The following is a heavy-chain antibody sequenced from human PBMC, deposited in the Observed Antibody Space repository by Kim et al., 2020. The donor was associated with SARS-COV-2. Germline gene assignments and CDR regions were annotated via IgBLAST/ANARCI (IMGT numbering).Heavy chain of an antibody. J-gene: IGHJ5*02. V-gene: IGHV4-39*01. CDR2: IYYSGNT. CDR3: ASLWFGELNP. CDR1: GGSVSSSSYY. Sequence: SETLSLTCTVSGGSVSSSSYYCGWIRQPPGKGLEWIGSIYYSGNTYYNPSLKSRVTISVDTSKNQFSLKLSSVTAADTAMYYCASLWFGELNPWGQGTLV. D-gene: IGHD3-10*01.